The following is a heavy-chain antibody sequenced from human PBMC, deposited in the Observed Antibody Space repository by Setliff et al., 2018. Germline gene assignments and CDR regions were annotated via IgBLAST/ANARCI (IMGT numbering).Heavy chain of an antibody. D-gene: IGHD3-22*01. V-gene: IGHV4-61*02. CDR3: ARGAGWCCDSSGYYYDY. J-gene: IGHJ4*02. CDR2: IYTSGST. CDR1: GGSTSSGSYY. Sequence: PSETLSLTCTVSGGSTSSGSYYWSWIRQPAGKGLEWIGRIYTSGSTNYNPSLKSRVTISVDTSKNQFSLKLSSVTAADTAVYYCARGAGWCCDSSGYYYDYWGQGTLVTVS.